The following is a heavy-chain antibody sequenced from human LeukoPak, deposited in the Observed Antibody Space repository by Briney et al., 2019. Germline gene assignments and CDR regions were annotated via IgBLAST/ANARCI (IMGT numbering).Heavy chain of an antibody. CDR1: GFTFSSYG. D-gene: IGHD1-1*01. CDR2: ISYDGSNK. Sequence: GGSLRLSCAASGFTFSSYGMHWVRQAPGKGLEWVAVISYDGSNKYYADSVKGRFTISRDNSKNTLYLQMNSLRAEDTAVYYCARGLSLERFDYWGQGTLVTVSS. J-gene: IGHJ4*02. CDR3: ARGLSLERFDY. V-gene: IGHV3-30*03.